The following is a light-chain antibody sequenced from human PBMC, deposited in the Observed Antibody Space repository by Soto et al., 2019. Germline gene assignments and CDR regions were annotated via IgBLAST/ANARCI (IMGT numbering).Light chain of an antibody. CDR1: QSIISY. J-gene: IGKJ2*01. CDR2: AAS. Sequence: DLQMTQSPSSLSASVGDRVTITCRASQSIISYLNWYQQKPGKAPQLLIYAASSLQSGVPSRFSGSASGTDFTINNSSLQPEDSVTYYCEADYSTPHTLGQGTKLEIK. V-gene: IGKV1-39*01. CDR3: EADYSTPHT.